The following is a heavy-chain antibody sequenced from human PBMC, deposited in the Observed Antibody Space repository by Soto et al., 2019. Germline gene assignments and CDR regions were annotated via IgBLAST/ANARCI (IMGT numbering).Heavy chain of an antibody. CDR2: ISSSSYI. CDR3: ARGWSGYLHYYGMDV. CDR1: GFTFSSYS. J-gene: IGHJ6*02. D-gene: IGHD3-3*01. Sequence: LRLSCAASGFTFSSYSMNWVRQAPGKGLEWVSSISSSSYIYYADSVKGRFTISRDNAKNSPYLQMNSLRAEDTAVYYCARGWSGYLHYYGMDVWGQGTTVTVSS. V-gene: IGHV3-21*01.